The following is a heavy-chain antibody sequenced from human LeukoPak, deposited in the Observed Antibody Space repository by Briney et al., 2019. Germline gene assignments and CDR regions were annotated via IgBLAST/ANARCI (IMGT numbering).Heavy chain of an antibody. Sequence: SETLSLTCTVSGGFISSSSYSWGWIRQPRGKGLEWIGSTYYSGTTYYNPSLKSRVTISVDTSKIQFSLKLSSVAATDTAVYFCARLRFDFWSGYTHTYFDYWGQGTLVTVSS. V-gene: IGHV4-39*01. J-gene: IGHJ4*02. CDR3: ARLRFDFWSGYTHTYFDY. D-gene: IGHD3-3*01. CDR2: TYYSGTT. CDR1: GGFISSSSYS.